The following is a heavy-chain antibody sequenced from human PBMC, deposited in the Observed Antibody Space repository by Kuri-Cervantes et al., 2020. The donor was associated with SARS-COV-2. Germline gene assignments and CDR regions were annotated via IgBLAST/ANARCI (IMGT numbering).Heavy chain of an antibody. J-gene: IGHJ5*02. D-gene: IGHD3-3*01. CDR3: ARGASLWSGYYRKLNWFDP. CDR1: GFTFSSYW. CDR2: INHSGST. V-gene: IGHV4-34*01. Sequence: ESLKISCAASGFTFSSYWMSWVRQPPGKGLEWIGEINHSGSTNYNPSLKSRVTISVDTSKNQFSLKLSSVTAADTAVYYCARGASLWSGYYRKLNWFDPWGQGTLVTVSS.